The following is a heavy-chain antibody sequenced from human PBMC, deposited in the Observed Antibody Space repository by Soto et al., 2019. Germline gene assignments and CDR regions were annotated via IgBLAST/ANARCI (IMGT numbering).Heavy chain of an antibody. D-gene: IGHD4-4*01. Sequence: PGGSLRLSCAGSGFTFSDYGMHWVRQAPGKGLEWVAVLWYDGSGEYYTDSVRGRFTISRVNSKNTLYLQMNNLRDEDTGVYYCARVVNYPYYYYYMDVWGKGTTVTVSS. J-gene: IGHJ6*03. CDR1: GFTFSDYG. V-gene: IGHV3-33*08. CDR2: LWYDGSGE. CDR3: ARVVNYPYYYYYMDV.